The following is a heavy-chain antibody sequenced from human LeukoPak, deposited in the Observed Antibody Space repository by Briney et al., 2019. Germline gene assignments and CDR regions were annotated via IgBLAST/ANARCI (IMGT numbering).Heavy chain of an antibody. CDR1: GGTFSSFA. Sequence: SVKVSCKASGGTFSSFAFSWVRQAPGQGLEWMGRIIPILDIANYAQNFQGRVTITADKSTSTAYMEVSSLRSEDMAVYYCASREYDSTNYYLYYFDFWGQGTLVTVSS. CDR3: ASREYDSTNYYLYYFDF. D-gene: IGHD3-22*01. V-gene: IGHV1-69*04. J-gene: IGHJ4*02. CDR2: IIPILDIA.